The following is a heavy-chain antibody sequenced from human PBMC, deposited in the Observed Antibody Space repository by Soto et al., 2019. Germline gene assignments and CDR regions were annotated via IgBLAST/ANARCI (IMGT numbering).Heavy chain of an antibody. V-gene: IGHV3-21*01. J-gene: IGHJ6*02. CDR3: ARGLAAAGAPVLDV. CDR2: ISSSSSYI. Sequence: GGSLRLSCAASGFTFSSYSMNWVRQAPGKGLEWVSSISSSSSYIYYADSVKGRFTISRDNAKNSLYLQMNSLRAEDTAVYYCARGLAAAGAPVLDVWGQGTTVTVYS. CDR1: GFTFSSYS. D-gene: IGHD6-13*01.